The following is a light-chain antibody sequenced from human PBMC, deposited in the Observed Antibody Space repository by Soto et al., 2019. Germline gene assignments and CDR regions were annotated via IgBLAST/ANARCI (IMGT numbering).Light chain of an antibody. Sequence: EIVLTQSPATLSLSPGERATLSCRASQSISSSLAWYQQKPGQAPRLLIYDASTRATGFPARFSGSGSGTDFTLTIGSLEPEDFAVYYCQQRSEWPRTFGQGTKVEIK. J-gene: IGKJ1*01. CDR2: DAS. V-gene: IGKV3-11*01. CDR1: QSISSS. CDR3: QQRSEWPRT.